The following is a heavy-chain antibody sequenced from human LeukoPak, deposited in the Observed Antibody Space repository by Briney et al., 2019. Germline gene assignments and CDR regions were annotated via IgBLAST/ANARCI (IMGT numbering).Heavy chain of an antibody. V-gene: IGHV3-7*05. CDR1: GFAFSSYW. J-gene: IGHJ5*01. D-gene: IGHD3-16*02. CDR2: IKQDGSEK. CDR3: ARGFELITIGGAIGQLNWFDS. Sequence: GGSLRLSCAASGFAFSSYWMNWVRQAPGKGLEWVANIKQDGSEKYYVDSVKGRFTISRDNAKNSLYLQMYSLRAEDTAVYYCARGFELITIGGAIGQLNWFDSWGQGTLVTVSS.